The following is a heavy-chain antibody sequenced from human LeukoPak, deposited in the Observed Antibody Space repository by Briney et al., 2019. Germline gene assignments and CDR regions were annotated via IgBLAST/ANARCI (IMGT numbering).Heavy chain of an antibody. D-gene: IGHD6-6*01. J-gene: IGHJ4*02. Sequence: YPSETLSLTCTVSGGSISTYYWTWIRQPPGKGLEWIGESNHSGSTNYNPSFKSRVTISVDTSKNQFSLKLSSVTAADTAVYYCARGKEQLYGTFDYWGQGTLVTVSS. CDR2: SNHSGST. CDR1: GGSISTYY. CDR3: ARGKEQLYGTFDY. V-gene: IGHV4-34*01.